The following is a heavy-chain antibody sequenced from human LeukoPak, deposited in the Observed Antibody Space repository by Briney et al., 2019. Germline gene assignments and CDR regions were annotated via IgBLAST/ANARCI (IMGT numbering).Heavy chain of an antibody. D-gene: IGHD3-16*02. V-gene: IGHV4/OR15-8*01. CDR3: ARSHDHLWGNYPDY. J-gene: IGHJ4*02. CDR1: GGSIDSTNW. Sequence: SETLSLTCDVSGGSIDSTNWWNWVRQPPGKGLEWIGEIHHDGRINYNPSLKSRVTLSVDKSKNQLSLRLNSVTAADTAMYYCARSHDHLWGNYPDYWGQGTLVTVSS. CDR2: IHHDGRI.